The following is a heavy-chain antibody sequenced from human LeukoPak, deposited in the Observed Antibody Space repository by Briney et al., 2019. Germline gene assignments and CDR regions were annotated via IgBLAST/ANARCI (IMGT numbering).Heavy chain of an antibody. CDR2: IYYSGST. CDR1: GYSISSGDYY. CDR3: ARVLTIFGVVPGWFDP. Sequence: PSETLSLTCAVSGYSISSGDYYWSWIRPPPGKGLEWIGYIYYSGSTYYNPSLKSRVTISVDTSKNQFSLKLSSVTAADTAVYYCARVLTIFGVVPGWFDPWGQGTLVTVSS. J-gene: IGHJ5*02. D-gene: IGHD3-3*01. V-gene: IGHV4-30-4*08.